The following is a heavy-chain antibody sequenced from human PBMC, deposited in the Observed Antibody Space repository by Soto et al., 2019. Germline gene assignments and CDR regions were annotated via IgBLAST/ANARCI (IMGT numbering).Heavy chain of an antibody. V-gene: IGHV3-23*01. D-gene: IGHD5-12*01. CDR2: ISGSGGST. CDR3: AKGARDGYTFDY. Sequence: PGGSLRLSCAASGFTLSSYAMSWVRQAPGKGLEWVSGISGSGGSTYYADSVKGRFTMSRDNSKNTLYLQMNSLRAEDTAEYYCAKGARDGYTFDYWGQGTLVTVSS. CDR1: GFTLSSYA. J-gene: IGHJ4*02.